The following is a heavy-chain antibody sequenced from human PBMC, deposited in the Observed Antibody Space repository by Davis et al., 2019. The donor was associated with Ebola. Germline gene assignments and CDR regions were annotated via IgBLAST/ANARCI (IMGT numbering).Heavy chain of an antibody. Sequence: SVKVSCKASGGTFSSYAISWVRQAPGQGLEGMGGIIPIFGTENYAQEFQGRVTITADESTSTAYMELSSLRSEDTAVYYCARAVSTIYSPYYFDYWGQGTLVTVSS. CDR1: GGTFSSYA. J-gene: IGHJ4*02. D-gene: IGHD5/OR15-5a*01. CDR3: ARAVSTIYSPYYFDY. CDR2: IIPIFGTE. V-gene: IGHV1-69*13.